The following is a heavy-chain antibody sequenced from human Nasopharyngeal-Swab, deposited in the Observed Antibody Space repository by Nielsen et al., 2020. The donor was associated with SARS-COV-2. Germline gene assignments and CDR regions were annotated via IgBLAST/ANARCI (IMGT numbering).Heavy chain of an antibody. V-gene: IGHV1-69*06. CDR2: IIPIFGTA. CDR3: ARDRSQYDILTGYPYYFDY. D-gene: IGHD3-9*01. Sequence: SVKVSCKASGYTFTGYYMHWVRQAPGQGLEWMGGIIPIFGTANYAQKFQGRVTITADKSTSTAYMELSSLRSGDTAVYYCARDRSQYDILTGYPYYFDYWGQGTLVTVSS. CDR1: GYTFTGYY. J-gene: IGHJ4*02.